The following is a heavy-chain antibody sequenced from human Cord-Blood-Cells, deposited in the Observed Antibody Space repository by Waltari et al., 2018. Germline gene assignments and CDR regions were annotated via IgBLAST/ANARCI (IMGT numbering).Heavy chain of an antibody. D-gene: IGHD3-10*01. CDR2: IRSKVYGGTT. CDR1: GFNFCDYA. V-gene: IGHV3-49*05. J-gene: IGHJ4*02. Sequence: EVQLVESGGGLVKPGRSLRLSCTAYGFNFCDYAISWFRQAPGKGMWWVGFIRSKVYGGTTEYAAAVKGRFPISRDDSKRTAYLQMNSLKTEVTAVYYCTRDRGFGGYWGQGTLVTVSS. CDR3: TRDRGFGGY.